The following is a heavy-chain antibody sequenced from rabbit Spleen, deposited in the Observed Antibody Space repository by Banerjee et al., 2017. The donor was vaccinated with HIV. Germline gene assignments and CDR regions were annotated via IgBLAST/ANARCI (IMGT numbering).Heavy chain of an antibody. CDR2: INIVTGKS. CDR1: GFSFSDKAV. Sequence: QEQLVESGGGLVQPEGSLQLSCTASGFSFSDKAVMCWVRQAPGKGLEWIACINIVTGKSVYASWAKGRFIMSRTSSTTVTLQMTSLTAADTATYFCARGMDGLDAGFNLWGPGTLVTVS. J-gene: IGHJ4*01. D-gene: IGHD2-1*01. V-gene: IGHV1S45*01. CDR3: ARGMDGLDAGFNL.